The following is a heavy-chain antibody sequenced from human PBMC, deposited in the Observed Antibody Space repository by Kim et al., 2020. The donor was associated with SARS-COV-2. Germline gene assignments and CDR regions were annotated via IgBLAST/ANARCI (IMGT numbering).Heavy chain of an antibody. V-gene: IGHV3-23*01. CDR1: GFTFSSDA. D-gene: IGHD6-13*01. Sequence: GGSLRLSCAASGFTFSSDAMSWVRQAPGKGLEWVSTISGSGGSTYYADSVKGRFTISRDNSKNTLYLQMSSLRAEDTAVYHCAKAGGISSSWNVYNWFDPWGQGTLVTVSS. J-gene: IGHJ5*02. CDR2: ISGSGGST. CDR3: AKAGGISSSWNVYNWFDP.